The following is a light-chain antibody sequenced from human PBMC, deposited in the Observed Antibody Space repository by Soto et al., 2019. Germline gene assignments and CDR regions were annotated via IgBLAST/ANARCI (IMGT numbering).Light chain of an antibody. CDR3: SSYSGSKPIP. V-gene: IGLV2-11*01. CDR2: DVD. J-gene: IGLJ2*01. Sequence: QSALTQPRSVSGSPGQSVTISCTGTISDVGGYNYVSWYQQHPGKDPKVMIYDVDKRLSGVPARFSGSKSGNTASLTISGLPADDEAAYYCSSYSGSKPIPFGGGTKVTVL. CDR1: ISDVGGYNY.